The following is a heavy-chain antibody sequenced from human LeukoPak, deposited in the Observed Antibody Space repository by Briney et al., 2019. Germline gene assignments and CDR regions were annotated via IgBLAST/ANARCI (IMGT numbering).Heavy chain of an antibody. Sequence: PGGSLRLSCAASGFTFISYAIHWVRQAPGKGLEWVAFIRYDGSGEYYADSVKGRFTISRDNSKNTLYLQMNSLRADDTAVYYCAKDSSGYYYIDWGQGTLVTVSS. CDR1: GFTFISYA. V-gene: IGHV3-30*02. J-gene: IGHJ4*02. CDR3: AKDSSGYYYID. CDR2: IRYDGSGE. D-gene: IGHD3-22*01.